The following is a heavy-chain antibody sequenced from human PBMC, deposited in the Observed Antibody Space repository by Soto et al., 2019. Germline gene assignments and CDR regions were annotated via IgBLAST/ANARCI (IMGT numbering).Heavy chain of an antibody. D-gene: IGHD6-13*01. Sequence: EVQLVESGGGLVQPGGSLRLSCAASGFTVSSNYMSWVRQAPGKGLEWVSVIYSGGSTYYADSVKGRFTISRDNSKNTLYLQMNSLRAEDTAVYYCAGSISSSSWYLSAGAFDIWCQGTMVTVSS. CDR2: IYSGGST. CDR3: AGSISSSSWYLSAGAFDI. CDR1: GFTVSSNY. J-gene: IGHJ3*02. V-gene: IGHV3-66*01.